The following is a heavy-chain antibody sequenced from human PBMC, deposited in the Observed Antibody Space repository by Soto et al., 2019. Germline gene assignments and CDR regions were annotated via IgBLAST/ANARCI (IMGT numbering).Heavy chain of an antibody. CDR2: IYYGGTT. CDR1: VEPMTGGYY. CDR3: GRGWYSFVF. D-gene: IGHD2-15*01. V-gene: IGHV4-38-2*01. J-gene: IGHJ1*01. Sequence: SETLCLTCDVSVEPMTGGYYWGWIGQSPGKGLEWIGSIYYGGTTYYNPSLRSRLAISIDTSKNKFSLSLSAVTAADTALYYCGRGWYSFVFWGRGPLVTCSS.